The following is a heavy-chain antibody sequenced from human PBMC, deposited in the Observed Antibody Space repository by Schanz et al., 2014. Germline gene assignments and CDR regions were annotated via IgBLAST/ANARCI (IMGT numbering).Heavy chain of an antibody. Sequence: QVHLVQSGAEVKKPGASVKVSCKLSGYTFTSYSIHWVRQAPGQGLEWMGWINVGNGNMKYSQKFQGRVTITADRSTSTAYMELSSLRSEDTAVYYCARGGGPEDVFDIWGQGTILTVSS. D-gene: IGHD5-12*01. CDR2: INVGNGNM. J-gene: IGHJ3*02. CDR3: ARGGGPEDVFDI. CDR1: GYTFTSYS. V-gene: IGHV1-3*01.